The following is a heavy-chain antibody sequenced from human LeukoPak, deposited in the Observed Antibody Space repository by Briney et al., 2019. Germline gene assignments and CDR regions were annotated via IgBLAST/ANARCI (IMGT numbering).Heavy chain of an antibody. CDR3: ARNSGITIFGVVITPQSSGMDV. CDR1: GFTFSSYS. Sequence: PGGSLRLSCAASGFTFSSYSMNWIRQPPGKGLEWIGEIHHSGSTNYNPSLKSRVTISVDTSKNQFSLKLSSVTAADTAVYYCARNSGITIFGVVITPQSSGMDVWGQGTTVTVSS. J-gene: IGHJ6*02. V-gene: IGHV4-34*01. D-gene: IGHD3-3*01. CDR2: IHHSGST.